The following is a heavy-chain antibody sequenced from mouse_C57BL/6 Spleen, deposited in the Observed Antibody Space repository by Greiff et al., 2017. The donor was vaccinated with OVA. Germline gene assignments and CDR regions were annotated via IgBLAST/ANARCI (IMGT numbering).Heavy chain of an antibody. J-gene: IGHJ2*01. CDR2: IYPGDGDT. D-gene: IGHD2-5*01. CDR3: ARSAYSNYYFDY. Sequence: QVQLKQSGPELVKPGASVKISCKASGYAFSSSWMNWVKQRPGKGLEWIGRIYPGDGDTNYNGKFKGKATLTADKSSSTAYMQLSSLTSEDSAVYFCARSAYSNYYFDYWGQGTTLTVSS. CDR1: GYAFSSSW. V-gene: IGHV1-82*01.